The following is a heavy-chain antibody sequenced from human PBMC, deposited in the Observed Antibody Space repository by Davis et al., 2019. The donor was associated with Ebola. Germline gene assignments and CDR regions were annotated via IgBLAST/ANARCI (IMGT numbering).Heavy chain of an antibody. D-gene: IGHD5/OR15-5a*01. CDR1: SGSFSGYY. J-gene: IGHJ5*02. CDR2: INHSGST. Sequence: MPGGSLRLSCAVYSGSFSGYYWSWIRQPPGKGLEWIGEINHSGSTNYNPSLKSRVTISVDTSKNQFPLKLSSVTAADTAVYYCARNSYSVSSGDWFDPWGQGTAVTVSS. CDR3: ARNSYSVSSGDWFDP. V-gene: IGHV4-34*01.